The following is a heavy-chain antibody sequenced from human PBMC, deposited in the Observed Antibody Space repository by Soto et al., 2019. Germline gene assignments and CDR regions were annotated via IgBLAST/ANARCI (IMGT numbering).Heavy chain of an antibody. CDR1: GGSIIPYY. D-gene: IGHD5-18*01. Sequence: SETLSLTCTVSGGSIIPYYWTWIRQPPGKGLEWIGHIYYSGSTNYNPSLKSRVTISLDTSKNQFSLKLSSVTAADTAVYYCARDLQGYGYFDYWGQGTLVTVSS. V-gene: IGHV4-59*01. CDR3: ARDLQGYGYFDY. CDR2: IYYSGST. J-gene: IGHJ4*02.